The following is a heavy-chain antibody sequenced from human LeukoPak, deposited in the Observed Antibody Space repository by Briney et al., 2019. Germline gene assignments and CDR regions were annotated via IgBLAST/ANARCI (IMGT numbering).Heavy chain of an antibody. Sequence: ASVKVSCKASGYTFTSYGISWVRQAPGQGLEWMGWISAYNGNTNYAQKLQGRVTMTRNTSISTAYMELSSLRSEDTAVYYCAREVGSGWFYYYYGMDVWGQGTTVTVSS. V-gene: IGHV1-18*01. CDR1: GYTFTSYG. CDR3: AREVGSGWFYYYYGMDV. D-gene: IGHD6-19*01. J-gene: IGHJ6*02. CDR2: ISAYNGNT.